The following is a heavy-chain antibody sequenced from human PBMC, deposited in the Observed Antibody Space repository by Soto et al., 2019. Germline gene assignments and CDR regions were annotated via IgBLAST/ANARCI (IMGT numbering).Heavy chain of an antibody. J-gene: IGHJ4*02. V-gene: IGHV3-21*01. CDR3: ARALYGSGSYEYFDY. D-gene: IGHD3-10*01. CDR2: ISSSSSYI. Sequence: PGGSLRLSCAASGFTFSSYSMNWVRQAPGKGLEWVSSISSSSSYIYYADSVKGRFTISRDNAKNSLYLQMNSLRAEDTAVYYCARALYGSGSYEYFDYWGQGTLVNVSS. CDR1: GFTFSSYS.